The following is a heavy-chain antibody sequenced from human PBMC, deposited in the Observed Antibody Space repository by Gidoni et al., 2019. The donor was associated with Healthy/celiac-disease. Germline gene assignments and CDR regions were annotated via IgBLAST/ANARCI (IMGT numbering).Heavy chain of an antibody. CDR1: GGSISSSSYY. CDR2: IYYSGST. J-gene: IGHJ6*02. Sequence: QLQLQESGPGLVKPSETLSLTCTVSGGSISSSSYYWGWIRQPPGKGLEWIGSIYYSGSTYYNPSLKSRVTISVDTSKNQFSLKLSSVTAADTAVYYCARDGSFIAAAAPGLYYYYGMDVWGQGTTVTVSS. V-gene: IGHV4-39*07. D-gene: IGHD6-13*01. CDR3: ARDGSFIAAAAPGLYYYYGMDV.